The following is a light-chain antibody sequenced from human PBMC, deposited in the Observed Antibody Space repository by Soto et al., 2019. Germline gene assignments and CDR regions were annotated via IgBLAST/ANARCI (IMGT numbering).Light chain of an antibody. J-gene: IGLJ1*01. CDR2: TND. V-gene: IGLV1-44*01. Sequence: QSALTQPPSASGTPGQTVTISCSGSSSNIGTSSVHWYKHLPGTAPKPLIYTNDQRPSGVPDRFSGSKSGTSASLAISGLQSEDEADYYCAVWDDSLNGHVFGAVTKVTVL. CDR1: SSNIGTSS. CDR3: AVWDDSLNGHV.